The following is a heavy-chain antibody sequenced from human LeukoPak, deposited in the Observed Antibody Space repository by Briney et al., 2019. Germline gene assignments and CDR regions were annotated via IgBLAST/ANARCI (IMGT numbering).Heavy chain of an antibody. CDR1: GGSISSYY. D-gene: IGHD4-4*01. J-gene: IGHJ4*02. CDR3: ATTRPLTTVTTFDY. V-gene: IGHV4-59*12. Sequence: PSETLSLTCTVSGGSISSYYWSWIRQPPGKGLEWIGYIYYSGSTNYNPSLKSRVTISVDTSKNQFSLKLSSVTAADTAVYYCATTRPLTTVTTFDYWGQGTLVTVSS. CDR2: IYYSGST.